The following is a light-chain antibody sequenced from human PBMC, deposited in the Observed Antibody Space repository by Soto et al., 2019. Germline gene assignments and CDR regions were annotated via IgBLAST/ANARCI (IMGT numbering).Light chain of an antibody. CDR2: GAS. CDR3: QQYGSSSYT. Sequence: EIVLTQSPGTLSLSPGERATLSCRASQSVSSSYLAWYQQKPGQAPRLLIYGASSRATGIPDRLSGSGSGTDFTLTISRLEPEDFAVYYWQQYGSSSYTFGQGTKLEIK. V-gene: IGKV3-20*01. J-gene: IGKJ2*01. CDR1: QSVSSSY.